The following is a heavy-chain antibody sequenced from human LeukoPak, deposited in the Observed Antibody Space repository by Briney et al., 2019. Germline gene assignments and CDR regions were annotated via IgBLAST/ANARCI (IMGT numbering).Heavy chain of an antibody. V-gene: IGHV1-69*05. CDR3: ARDERGGGVDSSGYSNY. J-gene: IGHJ4*02. D-gene: IGHD3-22*01. Sequence: SVKVSCKASGGTFSSYAISWVRQAPGQGLEWMGRIIPIFGTANYALKFQGRVTITTDESTSTAYMELSSLRSEDTAVYYCARDERGGGVDSSGYSNYWGQGTLVTVSS. CDR1: GGTFSSYA. CDR2: IIPIFGTA.